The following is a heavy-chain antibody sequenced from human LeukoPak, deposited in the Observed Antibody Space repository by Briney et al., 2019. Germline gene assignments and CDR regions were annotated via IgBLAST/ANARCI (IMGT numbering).Heavy chain of an antibody. D-gene: IGHD2-2*01. CDR3: AKSIVVVPAAMDYYYYGMDV. CDR1: GFTFSSYA. J-gene: IGHJ6*02. Sequence: GGSLRLSCAASGFTFSSYAMSWVRQAPGKGLEWVSAISGSGGSTYYADSVKGRFTISRDNSKNTLYLQMNSLRAEDTAVYYCAKSIVVVPAAMDYYYYGMDVWGQGTTVTVSS. V-gene: IGHV3-23*01. CDR2: ISGSGGST.